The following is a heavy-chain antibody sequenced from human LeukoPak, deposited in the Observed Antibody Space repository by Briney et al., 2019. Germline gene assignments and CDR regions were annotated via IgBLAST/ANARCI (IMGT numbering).Heavy chain of an antibody. CDR2: IYYSGST. J-gene: IGHJ4*02. Sequence: SETLSLTCTVSGGSISSSSYYWGWIRQPPGKGPEWIGSIYYSGSTYYNPSLKSRVTISVDTSKNQFSLKLSSVTAADTAVYYCARGFPVTRGYSYGPIDYWGQGTLVTVSS. V-gene: IGHV4-39*01. CDR1: GGSISSSSYY. D-gene: IGHD5-18*01. CDR3: ARGFPVTRGYSYGPIDY.